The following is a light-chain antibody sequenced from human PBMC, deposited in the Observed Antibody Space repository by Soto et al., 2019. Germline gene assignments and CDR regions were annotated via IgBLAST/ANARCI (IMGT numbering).Light chain of an antibody. CDR1: QSVSSY. V-gene: IGKV3-11*01. CDR2: DAS. Sequence: EIVLTQSPATLSLSPGERATLSCRASQSVSSYLAWYQQKPGQAPRLLIYDASNRATGIPARFSGSGSGTDFTLTISSLEPEDFAVYYCQQRSNWQYPFGQGTKLEIK. J-gene: IGKJ2*01. CDR3: QQRSNWQYP.